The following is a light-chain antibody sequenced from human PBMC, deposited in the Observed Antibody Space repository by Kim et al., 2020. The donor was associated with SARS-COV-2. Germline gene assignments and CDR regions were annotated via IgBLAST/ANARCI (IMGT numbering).Light chain of an antibody. V-gene: IGKV3-11*01. CDR1: QSVTTY. CDR2: DAS. CDR3: LQRSNWTWT. J-gene: IGKJ1*01. Sequence: PGERATRSCRASQSVTTYFTWYQQKPGQAPRLLIYDASKRATGIPARCSGSGSGTDFTLTITSLEPEDSAVYYCLQRSNWTWTYGQGTKVDIK.